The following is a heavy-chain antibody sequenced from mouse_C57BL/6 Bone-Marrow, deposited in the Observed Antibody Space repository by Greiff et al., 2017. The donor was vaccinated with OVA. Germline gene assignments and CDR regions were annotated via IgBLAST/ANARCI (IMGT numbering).Heavy chain of an antibody. Sequence: VQLQESGPELVKPGASVKLSCKASGYTFTSYDINWVKQRPGQGLEWIGWIYPRDGSTKYNEKFKGKATLTVDTSSSTAYMELHSLTSEDSAVYFCARSGYYGSSPFAYWGQGTLVTVSA. V-gene: IGHV1-85*01. J-gene: IGHJ3*01. CDR3: ARSGYYGSSPFAY. CDR1: GYTFTSYD. D-gene: IGHD1-1*01. CDR2: IYPRDGST.